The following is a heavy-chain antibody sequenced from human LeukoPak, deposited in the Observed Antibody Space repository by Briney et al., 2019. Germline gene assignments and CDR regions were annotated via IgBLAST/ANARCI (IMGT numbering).Heavy chain of an antibody. CDR2: ITPIVDIA. J-gene: IGHJ4*02. CDR3: ARHQGGRGGYWFDF. CDR1: GGSFSNYA. Sequence: SVKVSCKASGGSFSNYAFSWVRQAPGQGLEWMGRITPIVDIATYIQKFQGRVTITANKFTSTAYMELSSLTSEDTAVYYCARHQGGRGGYWFDFWGQGTLVTVSS. V-gene: IGHV1-69*04. D-gene: IGHD3-22*01.